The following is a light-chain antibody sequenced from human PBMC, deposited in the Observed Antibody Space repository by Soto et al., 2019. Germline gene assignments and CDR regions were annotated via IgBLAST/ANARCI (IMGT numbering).Light chain of an antibody. CDR1: SSDVGAYKY. J-gene: IGLJ1*01. V-gene: IGLV2-14*03. CDR2: GVS. Sequence: QSVLTQPASVSGSPGQSVTISCTGTSSDVGAYKYVSWYQKHPGKAPKLMIYGVSNRPSGISNRFSGSKSGNTAFLTISGLQPEDEADYYCSSFTGPTTLDVFGTGTKVPVL. CDR3: SSFTGPTTLDV.